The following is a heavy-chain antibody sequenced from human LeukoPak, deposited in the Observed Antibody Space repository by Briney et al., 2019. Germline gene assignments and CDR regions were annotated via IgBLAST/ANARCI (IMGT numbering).Heavy chain of an antibody. J-gene: IGHJ1*01. V-gene: IGHV1-8*03. D-gene: IGHD1-26*01. CDR2: MNPNSGNT. Sequence: ASVKVSCKASGYTFTSYDINWVRQATGQGLEWMGWMNPNSGNTGYAQKFQGRVTITRNTSISTAYMELSSLRSEDTAVYYCARVKYSGSFATLEYFQHWGQGTLVTVSS. CDR3: ARVKYSGSFATLEYFQH. CDR1: GYTFTSYD.